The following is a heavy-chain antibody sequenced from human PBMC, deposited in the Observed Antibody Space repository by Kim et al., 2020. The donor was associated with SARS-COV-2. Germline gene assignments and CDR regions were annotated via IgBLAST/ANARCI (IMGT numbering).Heavy chain of an antibody. CDR1: GFTFSIYA. CDR3: AKSYDPV. J-gene: IGHJ4*02. CDR2: ISGSGDST. Sequence: LSLTCAASGFTFSIYAMSWVRQAPGKGLEWVSAISGSGDSTYYADSVKGRFTISRDNSKNTLYLQMNSLRAEDTATYYCAKSYDPVWGQGTLATVSS. V-gene: IGHV3-23*01. D-gene: IGHD3-16*01.